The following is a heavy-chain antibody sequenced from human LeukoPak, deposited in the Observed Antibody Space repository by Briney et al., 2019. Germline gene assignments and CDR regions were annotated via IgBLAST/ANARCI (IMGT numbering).Heavy chain of an antibody. D-gene: IGHD6-13*01. V-gene: IGHV3-33*01. CDR3: ARGGGIAAAGLDY. J-gene: IGHJ4*02. Sequence: GRSLRLSCAASGFTFSSYGMHWVRQAPGKGLEWGAVIWYDGSNKDYADSVNGRFTISRDNSKTTLYLQMNSLRAEDTAVYYCARGGGIAAAGLDYWGQGTLVTVSS. CDR2: IWYDGSNK. CDR1: GFTFSSYG.